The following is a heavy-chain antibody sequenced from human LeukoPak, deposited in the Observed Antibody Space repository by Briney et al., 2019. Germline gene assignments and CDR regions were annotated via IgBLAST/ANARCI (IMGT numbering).Heavy chain of an antibody. CDR2: IYTSGST. Sequence: SETLSLTCTVSGGSINSYYWSWIRQPAGKGLEWIGRIYTSGSTNDNPSLKNRVTISVDKTDNQSPLQLSSIPAADTAAYYCARVLRDVNLFDYWGQETLFTVSS. CDR1: GGSINSYY. CDR3: ARVLRDVNLFDY. D-gene: IGHD5-24*01. J-gene: IGHJ4*02. V-gene: IGHV4-4*07.